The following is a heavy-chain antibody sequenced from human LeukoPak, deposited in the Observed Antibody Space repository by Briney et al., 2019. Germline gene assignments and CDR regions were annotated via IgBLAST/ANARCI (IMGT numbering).Heavy chain of an antibody. J-gene: IGHJ5*02. D-gene: IGHD1-20*01. V-gene: IGHV1-58*02. CDR2: IVVGSGNT. CDR3: AVRITGTTNNWSDP. CDR1: GFTFTSSA. Sequence: ASVKVSCKASGFTFTSSAMQWVRQARGQRLEWIGWIVVGSGNTNYAQKFQERVTITRDMSTSTAYMELSSLRSEDTAVYYCAVRITGTTNNWSDPWGQGTLVTVSS.